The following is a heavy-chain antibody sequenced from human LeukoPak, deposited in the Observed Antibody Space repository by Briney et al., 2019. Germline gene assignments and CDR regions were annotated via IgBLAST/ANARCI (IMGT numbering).Heavy chain of an antibody. CDR3: ARGRLGMATIEY. CDR2: MNPSNGNT. Sequence: ASVKVSCKASGYTFTSYNINWVRQASGQGLEWMGWMNPSNGNTGFAQSFQGRLTLTRNTSISTAYMELSSLRSEDTAVYYCARGRLGMATIEYWGQGTLVTVSS. D-gene: IGHD5-24*01. V-gene: IGHV1-8*01. J-gene: IGHJ4*02. CDR1: GYTFTSYN.